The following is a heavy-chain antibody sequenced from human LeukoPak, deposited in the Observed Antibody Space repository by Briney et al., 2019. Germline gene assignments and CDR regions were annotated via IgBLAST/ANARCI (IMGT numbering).Heavy chain of an antibody. CDR3: ARDGNYDSSGYQTLDYYYMDV. CDR1: GYTFTGYY. D-gene: IGHD3-22*01. CDR2: INPNSGGT. V-gene: IGHV1-2*07. Sequence: ASVKVACKASGYTFTGYYMHWVRQAPGQGLEWMGWINPNSGGTNYAHKFQGRVTMTRDTSISTAYMELSRLRSDDTAVYYCARDGNYDSSGYQTLDYYYMDVWGKGTTVTVSS. J-gene: IGHJ6*03.